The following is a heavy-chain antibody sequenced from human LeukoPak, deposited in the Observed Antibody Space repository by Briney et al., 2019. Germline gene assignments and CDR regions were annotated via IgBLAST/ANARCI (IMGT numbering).Heavy chain of an antibody. CDR3: ARAPITMVQDNWFDP. CDR1: GYTFTSYA. J-gene: IGHJ5*02. Sequence: ASVTVSCKASGYTFTSYAMNWVRQAPGQGLEWMGWINTNTWNPTYAQGFTGRFVFSLDTSVSTAYLQISSLKAEDTAVYYCARAPITMVQDNWFDPWGQGTLVTVSS. V-gene: IGHV7-4-1*02. D-gene: IGHD3-10*01. CDR2: INTNTWNP.